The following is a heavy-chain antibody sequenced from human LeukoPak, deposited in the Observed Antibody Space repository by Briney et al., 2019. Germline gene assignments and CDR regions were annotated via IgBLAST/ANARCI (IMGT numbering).Heavy chain of an antibody. CDR1: GFTFSSYE. CDR3: ARDPGCSGGSCYSPYFDY. Sequence: PGRSLRLSCAASGFTFSSYEMNWVRQAPGKGLEGVSYISSSGYTIYYADSVRGRFTITRDNAKNSAYLQMNSLRAEDTAVYYCARDPGCSGGSCYSPYFDYWGQGTLVTVSS. CDR2: ISSSGYTI. D-gene: IGHD2-15*01. J-gene: IGHJ4*02. V-gene: IGHV3-48*03.